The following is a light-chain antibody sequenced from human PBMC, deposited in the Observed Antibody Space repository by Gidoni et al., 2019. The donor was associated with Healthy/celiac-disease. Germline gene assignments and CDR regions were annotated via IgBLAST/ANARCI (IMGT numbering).Light chain of an antibody. V-gene: IGLV1-40*01. CDR1: SSNIGAGYD. Sequence: QSVLTQPPSVSGAPGQRVTIPCTGSSSNIGAGYDVHWYQQLPGTAPKFLIYDNTNRPSGVPDRFSGSKSGTSASLAITGLQAEDEADYYCHSYDSSLSGVVFGGGTKLTVL. CDR2: DNT. J-gene: IGLJ2*01. CDR3: HSYDSSLSGVV.